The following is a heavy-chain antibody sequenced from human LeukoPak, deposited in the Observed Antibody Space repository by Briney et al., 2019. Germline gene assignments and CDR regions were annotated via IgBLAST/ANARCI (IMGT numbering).Heavy chain of an antibody. V-gene: IGHV3-30-3*01. CDR3: ARDSLGGSGYNDY. Sequence: GGSLRLSCAASGFTFSSFAMHWVRQAPGKGLEWVTIISYDGNNEYYADSVKGRFTISRDNSKNTLYLQMNNLRAEDTAVYYCARDSLGGSGYNDYWGQGTLVTVSS. CDR2: ISYDGNNE. J-gene: IGHJ4*02. D-gene: IGHD3-3*01. CDR1: GFTFSSFA.